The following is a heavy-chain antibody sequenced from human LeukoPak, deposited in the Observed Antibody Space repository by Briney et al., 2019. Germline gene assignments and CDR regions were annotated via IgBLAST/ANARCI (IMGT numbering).Heavy chain of an antibody. Sequence: SETLSLTCTVSGGSISSGDYYWSWIRQPPGKGLEWIGYIYYSGSTYYNPSLKSRVTISVDTSKNQFSLKLSSVTAADTAAYYCARAEGSSGYIYDYWGQGTLVTVSS. V-gene: IGHV4-30-4*01. D-gene: IGHD3-22*01. CDR2: IYYSGST. CDR3: ARAEGSSGYIYDY. J-gene: IGHJ4*02. CDR1: GGSISSGDYY.